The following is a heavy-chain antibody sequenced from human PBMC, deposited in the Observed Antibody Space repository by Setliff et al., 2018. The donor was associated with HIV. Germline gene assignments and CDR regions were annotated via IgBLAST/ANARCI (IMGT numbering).Heavy chain of an antibody. CDR2: IYTSGST. J-gene: IGHJ4*02. CDR3: AICGGDCYSLDY. V-gene: IGHV4-4*08. CDR1: GGSISSYY. Sequence: SETLSLTCTVSGGSISSYYWSWIRQPPGKGLEWLGYIYTSGSTNYNPSLKNRVTISVATSKNTFSLKLSSVAAADTAVYYCAICGGDCYSLDYWGQGTLVTVSS. D-gene: IGHD2-21*02.